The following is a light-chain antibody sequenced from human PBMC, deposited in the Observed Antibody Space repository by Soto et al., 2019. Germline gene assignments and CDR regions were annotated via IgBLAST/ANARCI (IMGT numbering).Light chain of an antibody. CDR1: SGNVGSYKL. Sequence: QSALTQPASVSGSPGQSITISCTGTSGNVGSYKLVSWYQQHPGKAPKLMIFEVNKRPSGVSNRFSGSKSGNTASLTISGLKVEDEADYYCCSSGGSPTYVFGTGTQLTVL. J-gene: IGLJ1*01. V-gene: IGLV2-23*02. CDR2: EVN. CDR3: CSSGGSPTYV.